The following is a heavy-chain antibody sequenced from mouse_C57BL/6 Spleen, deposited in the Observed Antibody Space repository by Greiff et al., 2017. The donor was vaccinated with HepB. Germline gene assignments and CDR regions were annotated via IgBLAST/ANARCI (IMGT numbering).Heavy chain of an antibody. CDR2: ISDGGSYT. D-gene: IGHD1-1*01. Sequence: EVQRVESGGGLVKPGGSLKLSCAASGFTFSSYAMSWVRQTPEKRLEWVATISDGGSYTYYPDNVKGRFTISRDNAKNNLYLQMSHLKSEDTAMYYCARGSYGSSPWYFDYWGQGTTLTVSS. CDR3: ARGSYGSSPWYFDY. CDR1: GFTFSSYA. J-gene: IGHJ2*01. V-gene: IGHV5-4*01.